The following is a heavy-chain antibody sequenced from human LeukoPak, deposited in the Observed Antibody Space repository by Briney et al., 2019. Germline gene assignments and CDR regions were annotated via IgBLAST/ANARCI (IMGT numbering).Heavy chain of an antibody. CDR3: ARGSTIVPFDY. CDR1: GGSFSSGEYF. Sequence: PSETQSLTCTVSGGSFSSGEYFWAWIRQPPGKGLEWIGYIYQSGSTYYHPSLKSRVSISVDRSKNQFSLKLSSVTAADTAVYYCARGSTIVPFDYWGQGTLVTVSS. D-gene: IGHD2/OR15-2a*01. V-gene: IGHV4-30-2*01. J-gene: IGHJ4*02. CDR2: IYQSGST.